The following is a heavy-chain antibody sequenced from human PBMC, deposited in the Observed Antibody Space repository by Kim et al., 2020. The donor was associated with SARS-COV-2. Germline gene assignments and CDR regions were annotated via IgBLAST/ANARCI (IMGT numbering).Heavy chain of an antibody. J-gene: IGHJ4*02. V-gene: IGHV4-30-2*01. CDR3: ARVVFPRVFDY. Sequence: TYYNPSLKSRVTISVDRSKNQFSLKLSSVTAADTAVYYCARVVFPRVFDYWGQGTLVTVSS. CDR2: T.